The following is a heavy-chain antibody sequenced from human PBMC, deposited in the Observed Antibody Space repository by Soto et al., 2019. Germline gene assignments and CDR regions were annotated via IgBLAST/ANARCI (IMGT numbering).Heavy chain of an antibody. CDR3: ARDLTNAALQSSYYIGMVL. CDR1: GGTFSSYA. Sequence: GASVEVSCKASGGTFSSYAISWVRQAPGEGLEWMGGIIPIFGTANYAQKFQGRVTITADESTSTAYMELSSLRSEDTAVYYCARDLTNAALQSSYYIGMVLWGQGTT. J-gene: IGHJ6*02. CDR2: IIPIFGTA. V-gene: IGHV1-69*13. D-gene: IGHD4-4*01.